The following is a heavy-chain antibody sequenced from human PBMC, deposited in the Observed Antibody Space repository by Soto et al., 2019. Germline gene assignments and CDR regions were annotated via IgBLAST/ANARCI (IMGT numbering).Heavy chain of an antibody. CDR3: VSDRGYGHASVPYS. CDR2: ISYDGGLQ. Sequence: QAHLVESGGGVVQPGRSLRLSCAASGFTFTSYGMHWVRQAPCTRLEWVAVISYDGGLQHYPDSVKGRFTISRDNSMNTVLLQMNSVRAEDTAVYYCVSDRGYGHASVPYSWGQGTLVSVSS. CDR1: GFTFTSYG. D-gene: IGHD5-18*01. V-gene: IGHV3-30*03. J-gene: IGHJ4*02.